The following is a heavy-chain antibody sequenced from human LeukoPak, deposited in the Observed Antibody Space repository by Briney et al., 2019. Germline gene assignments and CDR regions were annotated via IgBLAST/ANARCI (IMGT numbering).Heavy chain of an antibody. V-gene: IGHV3-11*01. D-gene: IGHD5-12*01. CDR3: ASDIVATSGDF. J-gene: IGHJ4*02. Sequence: GGSLRLSCAASGFTFSDYYMNWIRRAPGKGLEWVAYITSSGNDIYYADSVKGRFTISRDNAKNALFLRMNSPRIEDTATYYCASDIVATSGDFWGQGTLVSVSS. CDR2: ITSSGNDI. CDR1: GFTFSDYY.